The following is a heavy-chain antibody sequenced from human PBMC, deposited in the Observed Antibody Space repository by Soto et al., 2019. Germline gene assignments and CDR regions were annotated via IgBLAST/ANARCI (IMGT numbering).Heavy chain of an antibody. CDR2: IYYSGST. V-gene: IGHV4-59*08. CDR3: ARNPSGYDTNYFDY. CDR1: GGSISSYY. D-gene: IGHD5-12*01. Sequence: SETLSLTCTVSGGSISSYYWSWIRQPPGKGLEWIGYIYYSGSTNYNPSLKSRVTISVDTSKNQFSLKLSSVTAADTAVYYCARNPSGYDTNYFDYWGQGTLVTVSS. J-gene: IGHJ4*02.